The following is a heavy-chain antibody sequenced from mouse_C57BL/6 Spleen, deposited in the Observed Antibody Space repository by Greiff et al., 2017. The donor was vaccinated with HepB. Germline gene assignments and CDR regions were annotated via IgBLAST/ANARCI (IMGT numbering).Heavy chain of an antibody. Sequence: QVQLQQPGAELVKPGASVKLSCKASGYTFTSYWMQWVKQRPGQGLEWIGVIDPSDSYTNYNPKFKGKATLTVDTSSSTAYMQLSSLTSEDSAFYYCARRVAYYFDYWGQGTTLTVSS. J-gene: IGHJ2*01. CDR2: IDPSDSYT. CDR1: GYTFTSYW. V-gene: IGHV1-50*01. D-gene: IGHD1-1*01. CDR3: ARRVAYYFDY.